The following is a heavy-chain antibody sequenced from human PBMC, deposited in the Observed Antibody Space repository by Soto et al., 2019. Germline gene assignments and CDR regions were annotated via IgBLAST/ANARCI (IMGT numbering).Heavy chain of an antibody. CDR3: ARDRGPSSGYYPYWFNP. J-gene: IGHJ5*02. D-gene: IGHD3-22*01. CDR1: GGTFSSYA. CDR2: IIPIFGTA. V-gene: IGHV1-69*12. Sequence: QVQLVQSGAEVKKPGSSVKVSCKASGGTFSSYAITWVRQAPGQGLEWMGGIIPIFGTANYAQKFKVRVTSTAEXSXRXXYMDLSSLTSEDTAVYYCARDRGPSSGYYPYWFNPWGQGSLVTVSS.